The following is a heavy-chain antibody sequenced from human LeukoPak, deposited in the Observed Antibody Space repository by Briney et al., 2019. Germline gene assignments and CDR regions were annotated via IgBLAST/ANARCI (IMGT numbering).Heavy chain of an antibody. J-gene: IGHJ4*02. CDR1: GFTFGDYA. Sequence: PGRSLRLSCTASGFTFGDYAMSWFRQAPGKGLEWVSYISSSSSTIYYADSVKGRFTISRDNAKNSLYLQMNSLRDEDTAVYYCARVGVEGVTTGCSFDYWGQGTLVTVSS. D-gene: IGHD4-17*01. CDR2: ISSSSSTI. V-gene: IGHV3-48*02. CDR3: ARVGVEGVTTGCSFDY.